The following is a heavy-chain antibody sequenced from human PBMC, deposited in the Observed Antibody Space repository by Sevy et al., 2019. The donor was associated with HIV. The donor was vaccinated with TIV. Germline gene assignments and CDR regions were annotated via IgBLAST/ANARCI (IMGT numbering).Heavy chain of an antibody. Sequence: SETLSLTCTVSGGSNSSFYWSWIRQPPGKGLEWIGYIYYSGNTNHSPSLKSRVTISLDTSNNQFSLNLSSVTAADTAVYYCARGQYSYGYWREFDYWGQGTLVTVSS. CDR2: IYYSGNT. V-gene: IGHV4-59*01. D-gene: IGHD5-18*01. J-gene: IGHJ4*02. CDR3: ARGQYSYGYWREFDY. CDR1: GGSNSSFY.